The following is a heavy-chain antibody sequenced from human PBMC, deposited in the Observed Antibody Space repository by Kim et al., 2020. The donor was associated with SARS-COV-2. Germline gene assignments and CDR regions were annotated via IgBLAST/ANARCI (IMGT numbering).Heavy chain of an antibody. J-gene: IGHJ6*02. D-gene: IGHD3-10*01. V-gene: IGHV1-3*01. CDR1: GYTFTSYA. Sequence: ASVKVSCKASGYTFTSYAMHWVRQAPGQRLEWMGWINAGNGNTKYSQKFQGRVTITRDTSASTAYMELSSLRSEDTAVYYCARARGSPLPSYYYGSGSYYRAYYYYYGMDVWGQGTTVTVAS. CDR3: ARARGSPLPSYYYGSGSYYRAYYYYYGMDV. CDR2: INAGNGNT.